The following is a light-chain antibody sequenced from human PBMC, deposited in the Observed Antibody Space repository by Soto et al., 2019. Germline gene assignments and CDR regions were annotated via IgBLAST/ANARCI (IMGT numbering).Light chain of an antibody. Sequence: DIQRTQSPCSLSASVGDRFTSTFLASQSISSYLNWYQQKPGKAPKLLIYAASSLQSGVPSRFSGSGSGTDFTLTISSLQPEDFATYYCQQSYSTPPKTFGQGTKVDIK. CDR1: QSISSY. J-gene: IGKJ1*01. CDR2: AAS. CDR3: QQSYSTPPKT. V-gene: IGKV1-39*01.